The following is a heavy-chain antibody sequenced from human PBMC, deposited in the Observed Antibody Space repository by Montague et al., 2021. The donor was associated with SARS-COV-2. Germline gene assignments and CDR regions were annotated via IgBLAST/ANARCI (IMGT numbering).Heavy chain of an antibody. CDR3: ASQSGSYYNYFDH. V-gene: IGHV4-31*11. CDR1: GGSFSGYY. D-gene: IGHD1-26*01. J-gene: IGHJ4*02. Sequence: TLSLTCAVYGGSFSGYYWSWIRQHPGKGLESIGYIYYSGSSSYNPSLKSRLTISVDTSKNRFSLRRSSVIAADTAIYFCASQSGSYYNYFDHWGQGTLVTVSS. CDR2: IYYSGSS.